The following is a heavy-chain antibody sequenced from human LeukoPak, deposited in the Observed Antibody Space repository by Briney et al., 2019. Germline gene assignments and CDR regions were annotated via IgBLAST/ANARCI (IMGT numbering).Heavy chain of an antibody. CDR1: GYTFTSYG. CDR3: ARVRIAVAGTSGQADY. Sequence: ASVKVSCKASGYTFTSYGISWVRQAPGQGLEWMGWISAYNGKTNYAQKLQGRVTMTTDTSTSTAYMELRSLRSDDTAVYYCARVRIAVAGTSGQADYWGQGTLVTVSS. CDR2: ISAYNGKT. V-gene: IGHV1-18*01. J-gene: IGHJ4*02. D-gene: IGHD6-19*01.